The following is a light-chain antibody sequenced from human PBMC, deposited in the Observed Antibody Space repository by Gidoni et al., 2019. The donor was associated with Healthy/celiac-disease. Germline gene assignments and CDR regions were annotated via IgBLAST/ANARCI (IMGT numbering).Light chain of an antibody. V-gene: IGKV3-15*01. CDR1: QSVSSN. Sequence: EIVMTQSPATLSVSPGERATLSGRASQSVSSNLAWYQQKPGQAPRLLIYGASTRATGIPARFSGSGSGTEFTLTISSLQSEDFAVYYCQQYNNWPRXFXQGTKVEIK. J-gene: IGKJ1*01. CDR3: QQYNNWPRX. CDR2: GAS.